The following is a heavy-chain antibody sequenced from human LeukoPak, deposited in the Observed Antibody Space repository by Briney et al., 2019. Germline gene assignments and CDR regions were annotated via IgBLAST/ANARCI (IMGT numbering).Heavy chain of an antibody. CDR2: IKEDGSDK. CDR3: ARDQRASPAAADY. V-gene: IGHV3-7*01. CDR1: GFTFSSSG. Sequence: GGSLRLSCAASGFTFSSSGMTWGRQAPGKGLEWVANIKEDGSDKYYVDSVKGRFTISRDKARNSLYLQMNSLRAEDTAVYYCARDQRASPAAADYWGQGTLVTVSS. J-gene: IGHJ4*02. D-gene: IGHD2-15*01.